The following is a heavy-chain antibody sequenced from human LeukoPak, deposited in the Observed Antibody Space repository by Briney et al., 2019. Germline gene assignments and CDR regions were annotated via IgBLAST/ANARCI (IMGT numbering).Heavy chain of an antibody. Sequence: SETLSLTCTVSGGSISSYYWSWIRQPPGKGLEWIGYIYYSGSTNYNPSLKSRVTISVDTSKNQFSLKLSSVTAADTAVYYCARDPGETVDYYYYYYMDVWGKGTTVTVSS. V-gene: IGHV4-59*01. J-gene: IGHJ6*03. CDR1: GGSISSYY. D-gene: IGHD4-17*01. CDR3: ARDPGETVDYYYYYYMDV. CDR2: IYYSGST.